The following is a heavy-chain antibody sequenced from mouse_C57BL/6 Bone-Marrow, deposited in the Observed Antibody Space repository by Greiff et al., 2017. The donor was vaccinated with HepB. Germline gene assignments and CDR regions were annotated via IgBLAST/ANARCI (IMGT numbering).Heavy chain of an antibody. CDR3: ARGPYDYGAY. V-gene: IGHV3-6*01. CDR1: GYSITSGYY. Sequence: EVQRVESGPGLVKPSQSLSLTCSVTGYSITSGYYWNWIRQFPGNKLEWMGYISYDGSNNYNPSLKNRISITRDTSKNQFFLKLNSVTTEDSATYYCARGPYDYGAYWGQGTLVTVSA. D-gene: IGHD2-4*01. CDR2: ISYDGSN. J-gene: IGHJ3*01.